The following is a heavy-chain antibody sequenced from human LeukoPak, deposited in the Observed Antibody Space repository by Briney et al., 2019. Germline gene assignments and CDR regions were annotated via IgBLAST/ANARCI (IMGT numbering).Heavy chain of an antibody. CDR3: ARVYYSSSYDYWYFDL. J-gene: IGHJ2*01. V-gene: IGHV4-61*08. CDR1: GGSISSGGYS. CDR2: IYYSGST. Sequence: SETLSLTCAVSGGSISSGGYSWGWIRQPPGKGLEWIGYIYYSGSTNYNPSLKSRVTISVDTSKNQFSLKLSSVTAADTAVYYCARVYYSSSYDYWYFDLWGRGTLVTVSS. D-gene: IGHD6-13*01.